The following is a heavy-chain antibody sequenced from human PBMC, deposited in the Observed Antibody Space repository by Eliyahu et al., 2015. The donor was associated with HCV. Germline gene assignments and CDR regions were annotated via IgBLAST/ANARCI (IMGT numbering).Heavy chain of an antibody. CDR1: GXSFRXFX. Sequence: QVQLQQWGAGLLKPSXTLSLTCXXXGXSFRXFXWXWIRQSPGRGLEXIGEITHGGSTNYSPSLKSRLTISIETSKSQFSLRLSSVTAADTAVYFCAGLRGVVFYNYHAMDVWGQGTTVAVSS. CDR2: ITHGGST. CDR3: AGLRGVVFYNYHAMDV. J-gene: IGHJ6*02. D-gene: IGHD3-10*01. V-gene: IGHV4-34*02.